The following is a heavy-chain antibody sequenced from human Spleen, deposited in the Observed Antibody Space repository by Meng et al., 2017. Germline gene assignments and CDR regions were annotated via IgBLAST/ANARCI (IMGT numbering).Heavy chain of an antibody. Sequence: QVQRQVAGPGLVKPSQTLSLPCTVSVGSITSGSYYWSWIRQHPGKGLEWIGYIYYSGTTFYNPSLKSRITISLDTSKNQFSLNLNSVTAADTAVYYCARVTRVWRGWFDPWGQGNLVTVSS. CDR1: VGSITSGSYY. CDR2: IYYSGTT. CDR3: ARVTRVWRGWFDP. V-gene: IGHV4-31*03. D-gene: IGHD3-10*01. J-gene: IGHJ5*02.